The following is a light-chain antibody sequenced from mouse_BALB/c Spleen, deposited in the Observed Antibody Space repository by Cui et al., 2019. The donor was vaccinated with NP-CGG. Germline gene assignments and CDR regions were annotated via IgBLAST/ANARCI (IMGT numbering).Light chain of an antibody. V-gene: IGLV1*01. CDR3: ALWYSNHWV. CDR1: TGAVTTSNY. CDR2: GTN. J-gene: IGLJ1*01. Sequence: QAVLTQESALPTSPGETVTLTCPSSTGAVTTSNYANWVQEKPDHLFTGLIGGTNNRVPGVPARFSGSLIGDKAALTITGTQTEDEAIYFCALWYSNHWVFGGGTKLTVL.